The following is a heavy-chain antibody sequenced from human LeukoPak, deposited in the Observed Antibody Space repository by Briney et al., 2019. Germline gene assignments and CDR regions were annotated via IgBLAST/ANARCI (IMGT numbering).Heavy chain of an antibody. Sequence: SVKVSCEASGGTFSSYAISWVRQAPGQGLEWMGRTIPIFGTANYAQKFQGRVTITTDESTSTAYMELSSLRSEDTAVYYCATHKSSSWRNNWFDPWGQGTLVTVSS. CDR3: ATHKSSSWRNNWFDP. CDR1: GGTFSSYA. CDR2: TIPIFGTA. J-gene: IGHJ5*02. D-gene: IGHD6-13*01. V-gene: IGHV1-69*05.